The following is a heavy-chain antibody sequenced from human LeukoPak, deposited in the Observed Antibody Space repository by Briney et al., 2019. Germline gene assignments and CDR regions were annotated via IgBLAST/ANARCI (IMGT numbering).Heavy chain of an antibody. V-gene: IGHV1-46*01. Sequence: ASVKVSCKASGYTFTSYYMHWVRQAPGQGLEWMGIINPSGGSTSYAQKFQGRVTITADKSTSTAYMELSSLRSEDTAVYYCARTYYYDSSGYYGAFDIWGQGTMVTVSS. D-gene: IGHD3-22*01. CDR1: GYTFTSYY. CDR3: ARTYYYDSSGYYGAFDI. J-gene: IGHJ3*02. CDR2: INPSGGST.